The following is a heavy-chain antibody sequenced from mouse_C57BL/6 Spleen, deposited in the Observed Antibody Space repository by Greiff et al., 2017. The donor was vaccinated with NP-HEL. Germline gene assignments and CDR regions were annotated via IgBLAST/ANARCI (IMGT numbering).Heavy chain of an antibody. V-gene: IGHV1-42*01. J-gene: IGHJ4*01. D-gene: IGHD2-4*01. CDR1: GYSFTGYY. Sequence: VQLKESGPELVKPGASVKISCKASGYSFTGYYMNWVKQSPEKSLEWIGEINPSTGGTTYNQKFKAKATLTVDKSSSTAYMQLKSLTSEDSAVYYCARGITTDYYAMDYWGQGTSVTVSS. CDR3: ARGITTDYYAMDY. CDR2: INPSTGGT.